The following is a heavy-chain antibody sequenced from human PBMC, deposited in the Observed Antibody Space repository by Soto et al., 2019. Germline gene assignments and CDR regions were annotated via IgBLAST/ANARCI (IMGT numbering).Heavy chain of an antibody. CDR2: IYYSGST. CDR3: ARELWFRTTVYYYYYGMDV. J-gene: IGHJ6*02. V-gene: IGHV4-30-4*01. Sequence: QVQLQESGPGLVKPSQTLSLTCTVSGGSISSGDYYWSWIRQPPGKGLEWIGYIYYSGSTYYNPSLKSRVTISVDKSKNQCSLKLSSVTAADTAVYYCARELWFRTTVYYYYYGMDVWGQGTTVTVSS. D-gene: IGHD3-10*01. CDR1: GGSISSGDYY.